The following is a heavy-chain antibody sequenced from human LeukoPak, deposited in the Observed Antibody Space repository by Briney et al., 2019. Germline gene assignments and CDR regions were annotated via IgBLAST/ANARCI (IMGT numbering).Heavy chain of an antibody. CDR2: IYSGGST. CDR1: GFTVSSNY. J-gene: IGHJ3*02. D-gene: IGHD4-17*01. Sequence: GGSLRLSCAASGFTVSSNYMSWVRQAPGKGLEWVSVIYSGGSTYYADSVKGRFTISRDNSKNTLYLQMNSLRAEDTAVYYCARDSPNDYGDSDAFDIWGQGTMVTVSS. V-gene: IGHV3-66*01. CDR3: ARDSPNDYGDSDAFDI.